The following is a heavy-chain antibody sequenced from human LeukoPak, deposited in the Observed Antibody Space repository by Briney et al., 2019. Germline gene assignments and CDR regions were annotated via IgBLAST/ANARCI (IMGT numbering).Heavy chain of an antibody. CDR1: GGTFSSYA. V-gene: IGHV1-69*05. CDR3: ARDQRIAAAGKPGY. J-gene: IGHJ4*02. CDR2: IIPIFGTA. Sequence: SVKVSCKASGGTFSSYAISWVRQAPGQGLEWMGGIIPIFGTANYAQKLQGRVTMTTDTSTSTAYMELRSLRSDDTAVYYCARDQRIAAAGKPGYWGQGTLVTVSS. D-gene: IGHD6-13*01.